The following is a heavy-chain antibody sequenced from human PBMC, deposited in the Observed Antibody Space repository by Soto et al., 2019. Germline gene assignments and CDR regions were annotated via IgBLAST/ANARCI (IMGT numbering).Heavy chain of an antibody. CDR2: MYYSGTT. D-gene: IGHD4-4*01. CDR1: AGSISSGTYY. V-gene: IGHV4-31*03. CDR3: ARGNDFRTGWFDP. J-gene: IGHJ5*02. Sequence: QVQLQESGPGLVKPSQTLSLTSTVSAGSISSGTYYWNWIRQHPGKGLEWIGYMYYSGTTYYNPSLQSRLTISGDTSKNQFSLKLSSVTVADTAVYYCARGNDFRTGWFDPWGQGIMVTVSS.